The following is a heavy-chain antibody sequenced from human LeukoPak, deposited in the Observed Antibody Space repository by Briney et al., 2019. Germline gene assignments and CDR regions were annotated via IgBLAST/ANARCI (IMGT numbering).Heavy chain of an antibody. CDR3: AKVRGYNYGYFDY. Sequence: GRSLRLSCAASGFTFDDSAMYWVRHAPGKGLEWVAGISWNSGSIGFADSVKGRFTISRGNAKNSLYLQMNSLRPEDTALYYCAKVRGYNYGYFDYWGQGTLVTVSS. D-gene: IGHD5-18*01. CDR2: ISWNSGSI. J-gene: IGHJ4*02. V-gene: IGHV3-9*01. CDR1: GFTFDDSA.